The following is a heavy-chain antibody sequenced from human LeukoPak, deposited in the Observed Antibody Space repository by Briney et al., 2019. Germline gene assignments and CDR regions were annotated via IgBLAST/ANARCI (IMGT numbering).Heavy chain of an antibody. Sequence: GASVKVSCKASGYTFTGYYMHWVRQAPGQGLEWMGWINPNSGGTNYAQKFQGRVTMTRDTSISTAYMELSRLRSDDTAVYYCARGTNIVVVVAASTAMDVWGKGTTVTVSS. D-gene: IGHD2-15*01. CDR1: GYTFTGYY. V-gene: IGHV1-2*02. CDR2: INPNSGGT. CDR3: ARGTNIVVVVAASTAMDV. J-gene: IGHJ6*03.